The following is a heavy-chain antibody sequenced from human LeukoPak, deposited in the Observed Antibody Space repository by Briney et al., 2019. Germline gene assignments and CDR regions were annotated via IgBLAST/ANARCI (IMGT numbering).Heavy chain of an antibody. D-gene: IGHD6-19*01. CDR1: GFTFSSFV. CDR3: ARDQGAGIDY. J-gene: IGHJ4*02. CDR2: ITGNGDGT. V-gene: IGHV3-23*01. Sequence: GGSLRLSCAASGFTFSSFVMSWVRQAPGKGLEWVSAITGNGDGTYYADSVKGRFTISRDNAKNTLYLQMNSLRAEDTAVYCCARDQGAGIDYWGQGTLVTVSS.